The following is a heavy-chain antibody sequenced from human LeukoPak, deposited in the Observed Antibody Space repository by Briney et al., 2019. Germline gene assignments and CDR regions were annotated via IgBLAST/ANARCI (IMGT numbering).Heavy chain of an antibody. D-gene: IGHD3-9*01. CDR3: ARDGYDVLTGYYPLDY. J-gene: IGHJ4*02. CDR1: GFTFSSYG. Sequence: GGSLRLSCAASGFTFSSYGMHWVRQAPGKGLEWVSYIGSSSSTIYYADSVKGRFTISRDNAKNSLYLQMNSLRAEDTAVYYCARDGYDVLTGYYPLDYWGQGTLVTVSS. CDR2: IGSSSSTI. V-gene: IGHV3-48*01.